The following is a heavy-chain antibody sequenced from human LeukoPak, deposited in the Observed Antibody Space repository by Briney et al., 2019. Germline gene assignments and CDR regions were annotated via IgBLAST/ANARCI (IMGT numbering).Heavy chain of an antibody. J-gene: IGHJ4*02. Sequence: RAGGSLRLSCAASGFTFSSYWLPWVRHAPGKGLVWVSRINSDGSSITYADSVKGRFTISRDNAKNTLYLQMNSLRVEDTAVYYCAREGRVSGYDFDCWGQGTLVTVSS. CDR1: GFTFSSYW. D-gene: IGHD5-12*01. CDR3: AREGRVSGYDFDC. V-gene: IGHV3-74*03. CDR2: INSDGSSI.